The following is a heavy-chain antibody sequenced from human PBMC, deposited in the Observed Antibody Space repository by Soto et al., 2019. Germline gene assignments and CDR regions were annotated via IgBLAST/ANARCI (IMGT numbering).Heavy chain of an antibody. CDR2: ISGTGGAT. CDR3: AKNRQFRSYYESAGHYNN. D-gene: IGHD3-10*01. V-gene: IGHV3-23*01. Sequence: EVQLLESGGGLVQPGGSLRLSWVASGFTFRNYDMRWVRQAPGKGLEWVSGISGTGGATYYADSVKGRFTISRDNSKNTLYLQMNSLRANDTDVYYCAKNRQFRSYYESAGHYNNWGQGTLVTVSS. J-gene: IGHJ4*02. CDR1: GFTFRNYD.